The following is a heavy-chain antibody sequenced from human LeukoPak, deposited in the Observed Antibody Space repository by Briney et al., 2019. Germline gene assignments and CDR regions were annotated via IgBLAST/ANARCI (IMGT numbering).Heavy chain of an antibody. V-gene: IGHV3-7*01. D-gene: IGHD3-16*01. CDR1: GFSFNNDW. Sequence: PGGSLRLSCATSGFSFNNDWMDWVRQAPGKGLEWVANINQDGSEENCLDSVKGRFTISRDNAQNSLYLQMNGLRVEDTAVYYCTRRLDEWGQGTLVTVSS. J-gene: IGHJ4*02. CDR2: INQDGSEE. CDR3: TRRLDE.